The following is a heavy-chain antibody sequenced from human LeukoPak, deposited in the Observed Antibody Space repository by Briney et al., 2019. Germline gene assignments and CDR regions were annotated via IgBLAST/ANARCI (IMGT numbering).Heavy chain of an antibody. J-gene: IGHJ5*02. CDR1: GFTFSSYA. D-gene: IGHD3-10*01. V-gene: IGHV3-30*14. CDR3: VRNMGRVGESYARKWCDP. CDR2: IILVGIIK. Sequence: GGFLRLSCAAPGFTFSSYAMHWVRQAPGKGLEWVAVIILVGIIKYYADSVKGRFTISRDNADNSLYLQMNSLRDEDTAVYYCVRNMGRVGESYARKWCDPWGQGNMVTVSS.